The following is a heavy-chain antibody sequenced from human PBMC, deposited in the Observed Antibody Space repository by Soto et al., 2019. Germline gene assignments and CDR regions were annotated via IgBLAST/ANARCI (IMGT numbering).Heavy chain of an antibody. CDR2: ISSSSSTI. Sequence: EVQLVESGGGLVQPGGSLRLSCAASGFTFSSYSMNWVRQAPGKGLEWVSYISSSSSTIYYADSVKGRFTISRDNAKNSLYLQMNSLRDEDTAVYYCARVVVAATRKYYYYYGMDVWGQGTTVTVSS. V-gene: IGHV3-48*02. CDR1: GFTFSSYS. CDR3: ARVVVAATRKYYYYYGMDV. D-gene: IGHD2-15*01. J-gene: IGHJ6*02.